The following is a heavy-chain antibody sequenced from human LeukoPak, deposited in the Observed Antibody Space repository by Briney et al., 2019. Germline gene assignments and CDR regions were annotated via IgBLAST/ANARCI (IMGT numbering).Heavy chain of an antibody. V-gene: IGHV3-48*03. D-gene: IGHD5-24*01. Sequence: GGSLRLSCAASGFSFSSYEMNWVRQAPGKGLEWVSYISSSGNSIYYADSVKGRFITSRGNAKNSLYLQMNSLRAEDTAVYYCARDTRDGYTPRWFAPWGQGTPVTVSS. CDR1: GFSFSSYE. CDR3: ARDTRDGYTPRWFAP. J-gene: IGHJ5*02. CDR2: ISSSGNSI.